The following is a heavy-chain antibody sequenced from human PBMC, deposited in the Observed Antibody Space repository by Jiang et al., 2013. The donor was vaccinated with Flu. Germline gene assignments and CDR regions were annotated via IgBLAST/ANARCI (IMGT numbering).Heavy chain of an antibody. CDR2: MNPNSGNT. CDR3: ARGWVRSSGRRGRSWYFDL. Sequence: QLVESGAEVKKPGASVKVSCKASGYTFTSYDINWVRQATGQGLEWMGWMNPNSGNTGYAQKFQGRVTMTRNTSISTAYMELSSLRSEDTAVYYCARGWVRSSGRRGRSWYFDLWGRGTLVTVSS. J-gene: IGHJ2*01. D-gene: IGHD6-19*01. CDR1: GYTFTSYD. V-gene: IGHV1-8*01.